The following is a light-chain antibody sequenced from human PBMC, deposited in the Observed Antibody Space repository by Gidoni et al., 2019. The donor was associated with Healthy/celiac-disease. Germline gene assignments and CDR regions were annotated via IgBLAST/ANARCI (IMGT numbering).Light chain of an antibody. CDR3: QQSYSTLLT. CDR2: AAS. CDR1: KSISSY. V-gene: IGKV1-39*01. J-gene: IGKJ4*01. Sequence: DIQMTQSPSSLSASVGDRVTITCRASKSISSYLNWYQQKPGKAPKLLIYAASSLQSGVPSRFSGSGCGTDFTLTISRRPPDVFATYYCQQSYSTLLTFXGXTKVEIK.